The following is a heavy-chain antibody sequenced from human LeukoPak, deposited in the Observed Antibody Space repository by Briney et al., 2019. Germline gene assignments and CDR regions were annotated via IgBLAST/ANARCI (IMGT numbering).Heavy chain of an antibody. D-gene: IGHD3-3*01. CDR1: GGSISSSSYY. CDR2: IYHSGST. J-gene: IGHJ6*03. CDR3: ARVGDGGSYYDFWSGYYPGGYYYYYMDV. V-gene: IGHV4-39*07. Sequence: SETLSLTCTVSGGSISSSSYYWGWIRQPPGKGLEWIGSIYHSGSTYYNPSLKSRDTISVDTSKNQVSLKLSSVTAADTAVYYCARVGDGGSYYDFWSGYYPGGYYYYYMDVWGKGTTVTVSS.